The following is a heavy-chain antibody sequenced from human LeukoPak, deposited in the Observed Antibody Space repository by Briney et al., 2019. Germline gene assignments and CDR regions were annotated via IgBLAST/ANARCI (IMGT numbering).Heavy chain of an antibody. CDR1: GYTYTSYD. J-gene: IGHJ5*02. CDR2: MNPNSGNT. Sequence: GASVKVSCKASGYTYTSYDINWVRQATGQGLEWMGWMNPNSGNTGYAQKFQGRVTMTRNTSISTAYMELSSLRSEDTAVYYCARNNRQRLLWFGELPRKNWFDPWGQGTLVTVSS. CDR3: ARNNRQRLLWFGELPRKNWFDP. D-gene: IGHD3-10*01. V-gene: IGHV1-8*01.